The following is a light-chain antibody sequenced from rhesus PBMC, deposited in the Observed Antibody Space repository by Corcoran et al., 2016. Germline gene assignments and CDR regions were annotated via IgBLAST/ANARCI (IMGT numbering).Light chain of an antibody. CDR3: LQYNISPLT. CDR2: DAS. J-gene: IGKJ4*01. Sequence: DIQMTQSPSSLSASAGDRVTITCRASQGISTFLNWYQQKPGKVPKRLIYDASSLESGVPSRFSGSGSGNEFTLTISSLLPEDFATYYCLQYNISPLTFGGGTKVEIK. V-gene: IGKV1-43*01. CDR1: QGISTF.